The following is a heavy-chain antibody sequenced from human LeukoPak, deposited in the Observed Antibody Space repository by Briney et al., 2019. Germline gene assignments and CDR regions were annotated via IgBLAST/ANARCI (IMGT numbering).Heavy chain of an antibody. J-gene: IGHJ3*02. CDR3: ARGGNDAFDI. Sequence: SETLSLTCAVYGGSFSGYYWSWIRQPPGKGLEWIGEINHSGSTNYNPSLKSRVTVSVDTSKNQFSLKLSSVTAADTAVYYCARGGNDAFDIWGQGTMVTVSS. CDR1: GGSFSGYY. V-gene: IGHV4-34*01. CDR2: INHSGST.